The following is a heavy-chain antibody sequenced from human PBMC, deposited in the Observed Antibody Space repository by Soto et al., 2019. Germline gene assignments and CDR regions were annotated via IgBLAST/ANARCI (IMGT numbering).Heavy chain of an antibody. Sequence: GGSLRLSCAASGFSFRSHGMHWVRQAPGKGLEWVAFISHDGNGKYYGDSVKGRLTVSRDNSKSTLFLQMNSLRPDDTAVYYCVKDDPGDSASLGDLDWGRGTLVTVSS. D-gene: IGHD1-1*01. CDR2: ISHDGNGK. CDR3: VKDDPGDSASLGDLD. V-gene: IGHV3-30*18. J-gene: IGHJ4*02. CDR1: GFSFRSHG.